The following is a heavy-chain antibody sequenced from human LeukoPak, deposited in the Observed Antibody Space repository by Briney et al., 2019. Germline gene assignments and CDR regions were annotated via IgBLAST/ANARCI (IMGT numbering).Heavy chain of an antibody. CDR2: INSDGSSI. D-gene: IGHD5-12*01. J-gene: IGHJ4*02. V-gene: IGHV3-74*03. CDR1: GFTFSSYW. CDR3: AREGRVSGYDFDC. Sequence: GGSLRLSCAASGFTFSSYWLHWVRQAPGKGLVWVSRINSDGSSITYADSVKGRFTISRDNAKNTLYLQMNGLRVEDTAVYYCAREGRVSGYDFDCWGQGTLVTVSS.